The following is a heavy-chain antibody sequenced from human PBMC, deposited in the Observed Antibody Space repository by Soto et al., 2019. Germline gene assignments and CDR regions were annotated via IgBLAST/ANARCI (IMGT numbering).Heavy chain of an antibody. CDR1: GFTFSSYS. CDR2: ISSSSSTI. Sequence: EVQLVESGGGLVQPGGSLRLSCAASGFTFSSYSMNWVRQAPGKGLEWVSYISSSSSTIYYADSVKGRFTISRDNAKNTPYQEMNSLRAEDTAVYYCARGAYYYDSSGLSYWGQGTLVTVSS. D-gene: IGHD3-22*01. CDR3: ARGAYYYDSSGLSY. J-gene: IGHJ4*02. V-gene: IGHV3-48*01.